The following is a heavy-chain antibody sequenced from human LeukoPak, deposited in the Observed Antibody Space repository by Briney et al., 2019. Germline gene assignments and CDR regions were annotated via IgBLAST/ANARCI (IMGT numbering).Heavy chain of an antibody. CDR1: GFTFSSYA. D-gene: IGHD1-1*01. CDR3: AKDQGTQL. Sequence: GGSLRLSCAASGFTFSSYAMSWVRQAPGKGLEWVSDISGTGYSTYYADSVKGRFTISRDNSKDTLYLQMNSLRGEDTAVYYCAKDQGTQLWGQGTLVTVSS. V-gene: IGHV3-23*01. CDR2: ISGTGYST. J-gene: IGHJ4*02.